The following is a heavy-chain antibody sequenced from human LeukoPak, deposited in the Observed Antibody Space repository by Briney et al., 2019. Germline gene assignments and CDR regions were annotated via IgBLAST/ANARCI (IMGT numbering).Heavy chain of an antibody. J-gene: IGHJ4*02. D-gene: IGHD3-22*01. CDR2: ISGSGGST. CDR1: GFTFSSYA. CDR3: ARGQDYYDSSGYDGDY. V-gene: IGHV3-23*01. Sequence: GGSLRLSCAASGFTFSSYAMSWVRQAPGKGLEWVSAISGSGGSTYYADSVKGRFAISRDNSKNTLYLQMNSLRAEDTAVYYCARGQDYYDSSGYDGDYWGQGTLVTVSS.